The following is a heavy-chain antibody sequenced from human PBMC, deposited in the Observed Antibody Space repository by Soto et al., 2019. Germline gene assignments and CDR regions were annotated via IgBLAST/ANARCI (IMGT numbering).Heavy chain of an antibody. CDR2: ISSRRSFT. Sequence: QVQLVESGGGVVKPGGSLRLSCAASGFTFSDYYMSWIRQAPGKGLEWVSDISSRRSFTNYADSVKGRFTISRDNAKNSLYLQMNSLRAEDTAVYYCARAGEGIAAAGENHWGQGTLVTVSS. CDR3: ARAGEGIAAAGENH. CDR1: GFTFSDYY. D-gene: IGHD6-13*01. J-gene: IGHJ5*02. V-gene: IGHV3-11*06.